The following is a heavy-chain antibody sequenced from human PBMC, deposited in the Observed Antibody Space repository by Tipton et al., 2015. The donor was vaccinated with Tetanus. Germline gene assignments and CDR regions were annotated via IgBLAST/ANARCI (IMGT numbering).Heavy chain of an antibody. D-gene: IGHD3/OR15-3a*01. CDR3: ARRDGTGPFDY. V-gene: IGHV5-51*01. J-gene: IGHJ4*02. CDR1: GYSFGSHW. Sequence: QLVQSGAEVKKPGESLKISCKASGYSFGSHWIGWVRQLPGKGLEWMGIILPRDSDTRYSPSFQGQVTISADTSINTAYVQWSSLQASDTAIYRCARRDGTGPFDYWGQGSLVTVSS. CDR2: ILPRDSDT.